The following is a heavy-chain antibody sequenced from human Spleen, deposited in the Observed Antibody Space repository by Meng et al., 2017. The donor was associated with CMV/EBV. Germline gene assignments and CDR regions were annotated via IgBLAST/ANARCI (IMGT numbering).Heavy chain of an antibody. V-gene: IGHV4-39*07. CDR1: GASVSRSSYY. CDR2: MYYSGST. Sequence: GSLRLSCTVSGASVSRSSYYWGWIRQAPGKGLEWIGSMYYSGSTQYNPPLKSRVTISLDTSKNQFSLKLNSVTAADTAVYYCATSKAGVSGRRGRYYFDNWGKGTLVTVSS. CDR3: ATSKAGVSGRRGRYYFDN. J-gene: IGHJ4*02. D-gene: IGHD2-8*01.